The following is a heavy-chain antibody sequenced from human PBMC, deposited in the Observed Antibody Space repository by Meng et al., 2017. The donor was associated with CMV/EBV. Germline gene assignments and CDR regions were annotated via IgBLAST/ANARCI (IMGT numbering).Heavy chain of an antibody. J-gene: IGHJ3*02. CDR2: INPNSGGT. Sequence: GQLVQSGAEVKKPGASVKVSCKASGYTFTGYYMHWVRQAPGQGLEWMGWINPNSGGTNYAQKFQGRVTMTRDTSISTAYMELSRLRSDDTAVYYCARAMRGYYYDSSGSDIWGQGTMVTVSS. D-gene: IGHD3-22*01. CDR1: GYTFTGYY. CDR3: ARAMRGYYYDSSGSDI. V-gene: IGHV1-2*02.